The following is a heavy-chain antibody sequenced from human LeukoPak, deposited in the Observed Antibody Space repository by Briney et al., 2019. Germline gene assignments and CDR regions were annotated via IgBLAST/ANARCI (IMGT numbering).Heavy chain of an antibody. CDR3: ARGPDIVVDNWFDP. Sequence: ASVKVSCKASGYTFTGYHLHWVRQAPGQGLEWMGRINPDRGATDYSQKFQGRVTMAGDTSIGTAYTELSSLRSDDTAVYYCARGPDIVVDNWFDPWGQGTLVTVSS. V-gene: IGHV1-2*06. J-gene: IGHJ5*02. D-gene: IGHD2-2*01. CDR2: INPDRGAT. CDR1: GYTFTGYH.